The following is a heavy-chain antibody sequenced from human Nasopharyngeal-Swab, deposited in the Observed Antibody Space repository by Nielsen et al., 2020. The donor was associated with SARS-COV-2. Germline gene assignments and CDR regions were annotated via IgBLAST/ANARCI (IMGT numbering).Heavy chain of an antibody. CDR2: IGAAGGT. V-gene: IGHV3-13*01. Sequence: GESLKISCAASGFTFSSNDMHWVRLPRGKGLEWVSAIGAAGGTYYPDSVRGRFTVSRDNARNALNLQMNSLRDDDTAVYYCARDPTAPPDPTFFDYWGQGTLVTVSS. J-gene: IGHJ4*02. CDR1: GFTFSSND. CDR3: ARDPTAPPDPTFFDY. D-gene: IGHD2-21*02.